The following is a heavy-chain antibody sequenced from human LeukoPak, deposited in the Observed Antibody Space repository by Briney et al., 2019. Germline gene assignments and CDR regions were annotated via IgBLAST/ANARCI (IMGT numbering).Heavy chain of an antibody. CDR2: ITTYNGNT. Sequence: GASVNVSCKASGYTITSYGISWVRQAPGQGLEWMGWITTYNGNTNYAQKFQGRVTMTTDTSTSTAYMELRSLRSDDTAVYYCARDNPTTYSGSYDIWGQGTMVTVSS. CDR3: ARDNPTTYSGSYDI. D-gene: IGHD1-26*01. CDR1: GYTITSYG. V-gene: IGHV1-18*01. J-gene: IGHJ3*02.